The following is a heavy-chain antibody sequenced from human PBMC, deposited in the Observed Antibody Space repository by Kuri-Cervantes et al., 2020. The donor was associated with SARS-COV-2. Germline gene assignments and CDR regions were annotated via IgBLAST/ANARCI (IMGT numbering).Heavy chain of an antibody. D-gene: IGHD3-3*01. CDR3: ARVLEWLLSLMDV. Sequence: SVKVSCKASGGTFGSYAISWVRQAPGQGLEWMGGIIPIFGTANYAQKFQGRVTITADESTSTAYMELSSLRSDDTAVYYCARVLEWLLSLMDVWGKGTTVTVSS. V-gene: IGHV1-69*13. J-gene: IGHJ6*03. CDR2: IIPIFGTA. CDR1: GGTFGSYA.